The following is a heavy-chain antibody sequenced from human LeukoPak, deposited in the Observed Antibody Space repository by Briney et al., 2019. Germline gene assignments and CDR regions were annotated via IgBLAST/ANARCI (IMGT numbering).Heavy chain of an antibody. J-gene: IGHJ5*02. CDR3: ARVKFYGSGRRLNWFDP. V-gene: IGHV4-39*07. D-gene: IGHD3-10*01. CDR2: IYYSGST. CDR1: GGSISSSSYY. Sequence: SETLSLTCTVSGGSISSSSYYWGWIRQPPGKGLEWIGSIYYSGSTYYNPSLKSRVTISVDTSKNQFSLKLSSVTAADTAVYYCARVKFYGSGRRLNWFDPWGQGTLVTVSS.